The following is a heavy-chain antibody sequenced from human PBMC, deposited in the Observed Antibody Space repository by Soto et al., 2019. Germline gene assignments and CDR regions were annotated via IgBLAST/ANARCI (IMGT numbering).Heavy chain of an antibody. V-gene: IGHV1-46*03. J-gene: IGHJ4*02. CDR1: GYTFTSQN. CDR3: ISTLGALLDY. Sequence: ASVKVSCKASGYTFTSQNMHWVRQAPGQGLEWMGVINPSIGTTTYAQKFQGRVTMTSDTSTSSVYMEVSSLRSEDTAVYYCISTLGALLDYSGQGTLVTVSS. CDR2: INPSIGTT. D-gene: IGHD1-26*01.